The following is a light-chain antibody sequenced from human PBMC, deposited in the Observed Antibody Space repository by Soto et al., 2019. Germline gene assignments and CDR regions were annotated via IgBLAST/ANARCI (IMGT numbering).Light chain of an antibody. CDR1: QSISSW. V-gene: IGKV1-5*03. CDR3: QQYGTSPPWT. J-gene: IGKJ1*01. CDR2: KAS. Sequence: DIPMTQSPSTLSASVGDRVTITCRASQSISSWLAWYQQKPGRAPKLLIYKASSLETGVPSRFSGSGSGTEFTLIISSLQPDDFASYYCQQYGTSPPWTFGQGTKVEIK.